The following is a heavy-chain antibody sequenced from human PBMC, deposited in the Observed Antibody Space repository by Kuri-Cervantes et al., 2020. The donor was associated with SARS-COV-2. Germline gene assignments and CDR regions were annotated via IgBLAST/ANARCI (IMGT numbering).Heavy chain of an antibody. V-gene: IGHV3-30*02. CDR2: IRYDGSNK. J-gene: IGHJ6*02. Sequence: GESLKISCAASGFTFSSYGMHWVRQAPGKGLEWVAFIRYDGSNKYYADSVKGRFTISRDNAKNSLYLQMNSLRAEDTAVYYCARPRWYYYGMDVWGQGTTVTVSS. CDR1: GFTFSSYG. D-gene: IGHD4-23*01. CDR3: ARPRWYYYGMDV.